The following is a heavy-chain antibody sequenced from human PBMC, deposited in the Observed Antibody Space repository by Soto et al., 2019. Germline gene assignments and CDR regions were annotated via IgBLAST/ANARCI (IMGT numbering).Heavy chain of an antibody. V-gene: IGHV4-34*01. CDR3: AREGRWLQPIDY. CDR1: GGSFSGYY. Sequence: SETLSLTCAVYGGSFSGYYWSWIRQPPGKGLEWIGEINHSGSTNYNPSLKSRVTISVDTSKNQFSLKLSSVTAADTAVYYCAREGRWLQPIDYWGQGTLVTVSS. CDR2: INHSGST. D-gene: IGHD5-12*01. J-gene: IGHJ4*02.